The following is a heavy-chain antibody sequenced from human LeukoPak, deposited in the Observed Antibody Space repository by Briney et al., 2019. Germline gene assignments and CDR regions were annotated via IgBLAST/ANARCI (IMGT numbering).Heavy chain of an antibody. CDR3: ARDAGSGSYLMEYYFDY. J-gene: IGHJ4*02. V-gene: IGHV3-7*01. CDR2: IKQDGSEK. CDR1: GFAFNSYS. D-gene: IGHD3-10*01. Sequence: GGSLRLSSAASGFAFNSYSMNWVRQAPGKGLEWVANIKQDGSEKYYVDSVKGRFTISRDNAKNSLYLQMNSLRAEDTAVYYCARDAGSGSYLMEYYFDYWGQGTLVTVSS.